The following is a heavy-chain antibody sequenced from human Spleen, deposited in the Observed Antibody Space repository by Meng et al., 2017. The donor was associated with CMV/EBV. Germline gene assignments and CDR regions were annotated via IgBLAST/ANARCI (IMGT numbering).Heavy chain of an antibody. CDR3: ARVQRDFWSGYLAI. Sequence: QARRNHAGPGLVRPSETLSRTCASSGDSVSSTGAAWNWIRQSPSRGLEWLGRTYYRSKWYNDYAVSVKSRITINPDTSKNQFSLQLNSVTPEDTAVYYCARVQRDFWSGYLAIWGQGTLVTVSS. CDR1: GDSVSSTGAA. V-gene: IGHV6-1*01. J-gene: IGHJ4*02. D-gene: IGHD3-3*01. CDR2: TYYRSKWYN.